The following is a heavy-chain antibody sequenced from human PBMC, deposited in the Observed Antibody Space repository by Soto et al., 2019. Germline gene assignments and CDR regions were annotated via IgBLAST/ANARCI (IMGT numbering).Heavy chain of an antibody. Sequence: SETLSLTCTVSGGSISSSSYYWGWIRQPPGKGLEWIGSIYYSGSTYYNPSLKSRVTISVDTSKNQFSLKLSSVTAADTAVYYCARQGPRTLDMYYDFWSGYGIGAFDIWGQGTMVTVSS. D-gene: IGHD3-3*01. V-gene: IGHV4-39*01. CDR2: IYYSGST. CDR3: ARQGPRTLDMYYDFWSGYGIGAFDI. J-gene: IGHJ3*02. CDR1: GGSISSSSYY.